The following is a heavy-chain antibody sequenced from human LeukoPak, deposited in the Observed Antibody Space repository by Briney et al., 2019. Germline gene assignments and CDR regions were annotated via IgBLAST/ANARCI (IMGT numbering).Heavy chain of an antibody. CDR3: ARHLLVSGDIFAEYGLDV. D-gene: IGHD3-3*02. V-gene: IGHV4-39*01. CDR2: TSYSGST. CDR1: GGSTSRRRDY. J-gene: IGHJ6*02. Sequence: SETLSPAGSVSGGSTSRRRDYWGGIRHPPGKGLEWIGGTSYSGSTYYNPSLKSRVTISVDTSKNQLSLKLSSVTAADTAAYYVARHLLVSGDIFAEYGLDVWGQGTTVTVSS.